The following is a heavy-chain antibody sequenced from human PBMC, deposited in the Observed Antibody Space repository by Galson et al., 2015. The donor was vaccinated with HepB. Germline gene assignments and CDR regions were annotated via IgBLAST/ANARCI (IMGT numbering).Heavy chain of an antibody. CDR1: GFTFSSYG. Sequence: SLRLSCAASGFTFSSYGMHWVRQAPGKGLEWVAVIWYDGSNKYYADSVKGRFTISRDNSKNTLYLQMNSLRAEDTAVYYCARSLHYGSGSNDAFDIWGQGTMVTVSS. CDR3: ARSLHYGSGSNDAFDI. D-gene: IGHD3-10*01. J-gene: IGHJ3*02. V-gene: IGHV3-33*08. CDR2: IWYDGSNK.